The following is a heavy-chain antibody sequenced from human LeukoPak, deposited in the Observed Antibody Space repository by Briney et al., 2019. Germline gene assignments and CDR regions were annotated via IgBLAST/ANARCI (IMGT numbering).Heavy chain of an antibody. D-gene: IGHD2-15*01. Sequence: PGGSLRLSCAASGFTFSSYAMSWVRQAPGKGLEWVSAISGSGGSTYYADSVKGRFTISRDNSKDTLYLQMNSLRAEDTAVYYCAKDHPGVVVAATYYYWGQGTLVTVSS. J-gene: IGHJ4*02. CDR3: AKDHPGVVVAATYYY. CDR2: ISGSGGST. V-gene: IGHV3-23*01. CDR1: GFTFSSYA.